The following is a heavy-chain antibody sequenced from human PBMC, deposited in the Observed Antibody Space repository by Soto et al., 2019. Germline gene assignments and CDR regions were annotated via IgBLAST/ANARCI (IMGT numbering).Heavy chain of an antibody. D-gene: IGHD3-3*01. CDR1: GGSFSGYY. J-gene: IGHJ6*04. Sequence: PSETLSLTCAVYGGSFSGYYWSWIRQPPGKGLEWIGEINHSGSTNYNPSLKSRVTISVDTSKNQFSLKLSSVTAADTAVYYCARSGFDYDFWSGYGPSGMDVWGKGTTVTVSS. CDR3: ARSGFDYDFWSGYGPSGMDV. V-gene: IGHV4-34*01. CDR2: INHSGST.